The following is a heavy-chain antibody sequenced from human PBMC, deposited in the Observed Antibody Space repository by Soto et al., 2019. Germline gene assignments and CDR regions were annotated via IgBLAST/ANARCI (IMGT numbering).Heavy chain of an antibody. CDR1: GYTFTSYG. CDR2: ISAHSGDT. CDR3: ARDPGYSFDY. Sequence: QVQLVQSGAEARKPGASVKVSCKASGYTFTSYGVIWVRQAPGQGLEWMGWISAHSGDTKYEERFQGRVTMTTDTSTGTAYMEVRNLRSDDTAIYYCARDPGYSFDYWGQGTLVTVSS. V-gene: IGHV1-18*04. J-gene: IGHJ4*02.